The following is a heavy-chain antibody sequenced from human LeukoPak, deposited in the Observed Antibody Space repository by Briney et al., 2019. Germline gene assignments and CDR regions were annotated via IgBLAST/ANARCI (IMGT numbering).Heavy chain of an antibody. CDR3: ARHGYYYGSGSSTSFDY. CDR2: ISYNGST. Sequence: SETLSLTCTVSGGSIRSYFWSWIRQPPGKGLEWIAYISYNGSTKYNPSLKSRVTISVDTSKNQFSLKLSSVTAADTAVYYCARHGYYYGSGSSTSFDYWGQGTLVTVSS. D-gene: IGHD3-10*01. V-gene: IGHV4-59*08. J-gene: IGHJ4*02. CDR1: GGSIRSYF.